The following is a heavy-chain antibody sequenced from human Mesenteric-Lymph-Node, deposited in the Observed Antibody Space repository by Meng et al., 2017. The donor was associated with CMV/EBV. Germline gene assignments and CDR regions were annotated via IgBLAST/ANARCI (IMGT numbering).Heavy chain of an antibody. CDR1: GFTFSDHY. D-gene: IGHD2-21*02. J-gene: IGHJ4*02. CDR3: AKGSRTAVTAPFDY. Sequence: GESLKISCAASGFTFSDHYMSWIRQAPGKGLEWVSYISSSGSTIYYADSVKGRFTISRDNAKNSLYLQMNSLRGEDMALYFCAKGSRTAVTAPFDYWGQGTLVTVSS. V-gene: IGHV3-11*01. CDR2: ISSSGSTI.